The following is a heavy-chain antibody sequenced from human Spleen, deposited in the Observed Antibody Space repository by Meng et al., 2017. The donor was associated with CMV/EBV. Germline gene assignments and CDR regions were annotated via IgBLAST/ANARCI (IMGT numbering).Heavy chain of an antibody. CDR3: ARDGTWAAAAGYFDY. D-gene: IGHD6-13*01. J-gene: IGHJ4*02. Sequence: ASVKVSCKASGYTFIGYYMYWVRQAPGQGLEWMAWISPYNGDTKYEQKFQDRVTMTTDTSTTTAYMELRSLRSDDTAVYYCARDGTWAAAAGYFDYWGQGTLVTVSS. CDR1: GYTFIGYY. V-gene: IGHV1-18*01. CDR2: ISPYNGDT.